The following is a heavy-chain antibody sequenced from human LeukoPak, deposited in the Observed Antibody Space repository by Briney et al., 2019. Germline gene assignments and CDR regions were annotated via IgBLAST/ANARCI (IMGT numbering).Heavy chain of an antibody. J-gene: IGHJ4*02. V-gene: IGHV3-48*03. CDR1: GFTFSSYE. Sequence: GGSLRLSCAASGFTFSSYEINWVRQAPGKGLEWVSYISSSGSTIYYADSVKGRFTISRDNAKNSLYLQMNSLRAEDTAVYYCASVAATPFDYWGQGTLVTVSS. CDR2: ISSSGSTI. CDR3: ASVAATPFDY. D-gene: IGHD2-15*01.